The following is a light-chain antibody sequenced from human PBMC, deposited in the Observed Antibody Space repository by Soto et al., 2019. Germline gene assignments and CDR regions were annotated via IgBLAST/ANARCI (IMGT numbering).Light chain of an antibody. V-gene: IGKV2-28*01. CDR2: LGS. CDR1: THILHSDGYNY. CDR3: MQALEPPYT. J-gene: IGKJ2*01. Sequence: IVMTKPPVTLPVAPGQPVSIVCRSSTHILHSDGYNYMDWYLQKLGQSRQLLIYLGSNRASGVPDRFSGSGAGTDFTVKSSRVEAEDVGVYYCMQALEPPYTFGQGTK.